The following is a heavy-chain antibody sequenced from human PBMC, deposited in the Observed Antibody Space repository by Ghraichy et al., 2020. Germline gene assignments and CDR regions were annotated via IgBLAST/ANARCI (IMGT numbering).Heavy chain of an antibody. J-gene: IGHJ6*02. CDR3: ARDYNMVYSSSWYPPNYYGMDV. Sequence: LSLTCAASGFTFSSYWMSWVRQAPGKGLEWVANIKQDGSEKYYVDSVKGRFTISRDNAKNSLYLQMNSLRAEDTAVYYCARDYNMVYSSSWYPPNYYGMDVWRQGTTVTVSS. V-gene: IGHV3-7*01. D-gene: IGHD6-13*01. CDR1: GFTFSSYW. CDR2: IKQDGSEK.